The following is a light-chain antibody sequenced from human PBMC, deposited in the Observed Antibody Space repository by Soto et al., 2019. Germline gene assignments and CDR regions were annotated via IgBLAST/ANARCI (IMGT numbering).Light chain of an antibody. J-gene: IGKJ2*01. CDR2: SVS. CDR1: LSIGTY. CDR3: QQSYSSHQT. Sequence: DIQMAQSPSSLSASLGDRVSITCRASLSIGTYLNWYQQTPGQAPRLLIHSVSTLQSGVPSRFSGTGSGAEFILTISSLQHEDSETYYCQQSYSSHQTFGQGTKVDIK. V-gene: IGKV1-39*01.